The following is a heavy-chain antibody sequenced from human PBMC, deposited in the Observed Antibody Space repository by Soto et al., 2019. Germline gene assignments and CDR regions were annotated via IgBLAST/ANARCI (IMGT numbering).Heavy chain of an antibody. V-gene: IGHV3-21*01. CDR2: ISSSSSYI. J-gene: IGHJ4*02. CDR1: GFTFSSYS. CDR3: ARLNDFWSAYPFDY. Sequence: GGSLRLSCAVSGFTFSSYSMNWVRQAPGKGLEWVSSISSSSSYIYYADSVKGRFTISRDNAKNSLYLQMNSLRAEDTAVYYCARLNDFWSAYPFDYWGQGTLVTVSS. D-gene: IGHD3-3*01.